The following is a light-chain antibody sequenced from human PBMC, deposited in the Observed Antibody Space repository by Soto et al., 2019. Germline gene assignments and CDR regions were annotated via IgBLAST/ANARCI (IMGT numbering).Light chain of an antibody. J-gene: IGKJ4*01. Sequence: EVVLTQSPVTLSLSPGERATLSCRASQSFRGLLAWYQQKPGQAPRLLIYDAYNRATGIPDRFSGSGSGTDFTLTISRLEPEDLAVYYCQRYGSSPLTFGGGTKVDIK. CDR2: DAY. CDR1: QSFRGL. CDR3: QRYGSSPLT. V-gene: IGKV3-20*01.